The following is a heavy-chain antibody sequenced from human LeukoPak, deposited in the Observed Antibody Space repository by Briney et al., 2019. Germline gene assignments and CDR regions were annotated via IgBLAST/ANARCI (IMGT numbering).Heavy chain of an antibody. V-gene: IGHV4-59*08. CDR2: IYYSGST. J-gene: IGHJ4*02. CDR1: GDSISSYY. D-gene: IGHD2-15*01. Sequence: SETLSLTCTVSGDSISSYYWSWIRQPPGKALEWIGYIYYSGSTNYNPSLKSRVTISVDTSKNQFSLKLSSVTAADTAVYYCARLPYCSGGSCRDYWGQGTLVTVSS. CDR3: ARLPYCSGGSCRDY.